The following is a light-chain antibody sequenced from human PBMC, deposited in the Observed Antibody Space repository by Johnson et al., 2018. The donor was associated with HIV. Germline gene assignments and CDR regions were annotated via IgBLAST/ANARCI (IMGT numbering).Light chain of an antibody. CDR3: GTWDSSLSAHYV. J-gene: IGLJ1*01. V-gene: IGLV1-51*02. Sequence: QSILTQPPSVSAAPGQTVNISCSGNVSNIESYFVSWYQQLPGAAPTLLIYEDNKRPSGIPDRFSGSKSGTSATLGITGLQTGDEADYYCGTWDSSLSAHYV. CDR1: VSNIESYF. CDR2: EDN.